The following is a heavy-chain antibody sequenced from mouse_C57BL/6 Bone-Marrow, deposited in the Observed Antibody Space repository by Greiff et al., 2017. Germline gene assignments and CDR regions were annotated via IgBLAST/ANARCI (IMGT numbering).Heavy chain of an antibody. CDR2: IYPRCGNT. V-gene: IGHV1-81*01. J-gene: IGHJ2*01. CDR1: GYTFTSYG. D-gene: IGHD4-1*01. CDR3: ARHWGDY. Sequence: VQLQESGAELAKPGASVKLSCKASGYTFTSYGISWVQQSTGQGLEWVGEIYPRCGNTYYNENFKGKATLTANKSTSTAYMELHSRTPEDSAVYFFARHWGDYWGQGTTLTVSS.